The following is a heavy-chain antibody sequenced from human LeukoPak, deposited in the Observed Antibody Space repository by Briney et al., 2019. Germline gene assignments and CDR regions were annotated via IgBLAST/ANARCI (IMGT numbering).Heavy chain of an antibody. V-gene: IGHV3-64*01. CDR3: ARESLHTIYYYYYMDV. CDR1: GFTFSSYA. CDR2: ISSNGGST. J-gene: IGHJ6*03. Sequence: GGSLRLSCAASGFTFSSYAMHWVRQAPGKGLEYVSAISSNGGSTYYANSVKGRFTISRDNSKNTLYLQMGSLRVEDMAVYYCARESLHTIYYYYYMDVWGKGTTVTVSS. D-gene: IGHD3-3*01.